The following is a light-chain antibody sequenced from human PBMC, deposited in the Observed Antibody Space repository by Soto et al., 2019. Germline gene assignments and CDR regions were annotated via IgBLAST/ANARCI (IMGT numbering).Light chain of an antibody. J-gene: IGKJ4*01. Sequence: DIHLTQSPSTLSASVGDRVTITCRASQSVSIWLAWYRQKPGKAPEVLVWDASSLQRGDPSRFSGSGSGTEFTLTISSLQPDDFATYYCLQHNSYPLTFGGGTKVDIK. V-gene: IGKV1-5*01. CDR3: LQHNSYPLT. CDR1: QSVSIW. CDR2: DAS.